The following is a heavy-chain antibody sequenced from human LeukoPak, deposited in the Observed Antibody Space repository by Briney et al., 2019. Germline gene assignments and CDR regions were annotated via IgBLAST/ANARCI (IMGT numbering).Heavy chain of an antibody. D-gene: IGHD5-12*01. CDR2: ISSSSSYI. CDR3: ARDRGYSGYDPLAPYYYYYMDV. J-gene: IGHJ6*03. Sequence: GGSLRLSCAASGFTFSSYSMNWVRQAPGKGLEWVSSISSSSSYIYYADSVKGRFTISRDNAKNSLYLQMNSLRAEDTAVYYCARDRGYSGYDPLAPYYYYYMDVWGKGTTVTVSS. CDR1: GFTFSSYS. V-gene: IGHV3-21*01.